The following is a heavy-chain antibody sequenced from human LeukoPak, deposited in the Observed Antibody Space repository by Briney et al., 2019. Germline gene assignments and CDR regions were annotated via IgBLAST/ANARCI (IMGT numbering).Heavy chain of an antibody. J-gene: IGHJ4*02. V-gene: IGHV3-21*01. CDR1: GFTFSSYS. CDR2: ISSSSGYI. D-gene: IGHD2-15*01. Sequence: GGSLRLSCAASGFTFSSYSMNWVRQAPGKGLEWVASISSSSGYIVYADSVKGRFTVSRDNAKNSLYLQISNLRAEDTALYYCARDRGYCSSGSCYGLYFDSWGQGTLVTVSS. CDR3: ARDRGYCSSGSCYGLYFDS.